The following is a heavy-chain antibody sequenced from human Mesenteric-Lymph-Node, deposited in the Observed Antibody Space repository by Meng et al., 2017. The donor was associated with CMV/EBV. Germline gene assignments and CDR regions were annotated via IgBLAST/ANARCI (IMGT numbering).Heavy chain of an antibody. CDR3: ARGNNGGNNWFDP. CDR2: IIPIFATK. CDR1: GGTFSTYA. V-gene: IGHV1-69*01. J-gene: IGHJ5*02. D-gene: IGHD1/OR15-1a*01. Sequence: CKPSGGTFSTYAIPWVRQAPGQGLEWVGGIIPIFATKNYAQKFQGRVTITADESTNTVYMELRSLTSEDTAVYYCARGNNGGNNWFDPWGQGTLVTVSS.